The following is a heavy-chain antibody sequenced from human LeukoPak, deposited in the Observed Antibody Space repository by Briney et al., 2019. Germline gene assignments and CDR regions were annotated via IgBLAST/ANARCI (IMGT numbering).Heavy chain of an antibody. CDR3: AKDRSGYSGYDEEIGY. CDR1: GFTFSSYS. D-gene: IGHD5-12*01. V-gene: IGHV3-21*04. CDR2: ISSSRS. J-gene: IGHJ4*02. Sequence: PGGSLRLSCTASGFTFSSYSMNWVRQAPGKGLEWVSSISSSRSYADSVKGRFTISRDNSKNTLYLQMNSLRAEDTAVYYCAKDRSGYSGYDEEIGYWGQGTLVTVSS.